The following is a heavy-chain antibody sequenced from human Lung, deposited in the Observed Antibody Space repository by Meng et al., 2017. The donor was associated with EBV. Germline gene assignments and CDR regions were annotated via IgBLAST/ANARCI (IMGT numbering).Heavy chain of an antibody. CDR1: GDSISSDIW. J-gene: IGHJ4*02. CDR3: GRDQGRQLMNH. CDR2: VYHRGDT. V-gene: IGHV4-4*02. D-gene: IGHD1-1*01. Sequence: QVQLQGAGPGLVKPSGTLSLTCTVSGDSISSDIWWSWVRQPPGKGLEWIGEVYHRGDTNYNPSLKSRVVISVDRSKNQFSLNLSSVTAADTAVYYCGRDQGRQLMNHWGQGTLVTVSS.